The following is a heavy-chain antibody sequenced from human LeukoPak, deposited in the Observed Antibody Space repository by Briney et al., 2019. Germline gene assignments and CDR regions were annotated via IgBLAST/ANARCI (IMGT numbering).Heavy chain of an antibody. CDR3: ARVYYYGSGSYYNSRSYYFDY. Sequence: PGGSLRLSCAASGFTFDDYAMHWVRQAPGKGLVWVSRINSDGSSTSYADSVKGRFTISRDNAKNTLYLQMNSLRAEDTAVYYCARVYYYGSGSYYNSRSYYFDYWGQGTLVTVSS. CDR2: INSDGSST. D-gene: IGHD3-10*01. V-gene: IGHV3-74*01. CDR1: GFTFDDYA. J-gene: IGHJ4*02.